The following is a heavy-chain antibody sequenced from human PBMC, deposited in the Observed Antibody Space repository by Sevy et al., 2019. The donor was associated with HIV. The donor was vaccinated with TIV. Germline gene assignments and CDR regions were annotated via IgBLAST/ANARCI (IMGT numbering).Heavy chain of an antibody. CDR3: ARRNDVDI. CDR2: VYYTGGA. Sequence: SETLSLTCSVSGGSMNSDHWNWIRQPPGKGLGGIGYVYYTGGANYNPALKNRVTISVDRTKNQFSLKLTSVTAADTAVYYCARRNDVDIWGQGTMVTVSS. CDR1: GGSMNSDH. J-gene: IGHJ3*02. V-gene: IGHV4-59*08.